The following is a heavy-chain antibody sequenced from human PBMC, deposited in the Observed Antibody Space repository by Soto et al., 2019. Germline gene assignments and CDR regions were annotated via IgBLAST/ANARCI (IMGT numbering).Heavy chain of an antibody. V-gene: IGHV1-2*04. D-gene: IGHD6-6*01. Sequence: ASVKVSCKASGYTFTGYYMHLVRQAPGQGLEWMGWINPNSGGTNYAQKFQGWVTMTRDTSISTAYMELSRLRSDDTAVYYCARSSIEQLVLVFDYWGQGTLVTVSS. CDR2: INPNSGGT. CDR1: GYTFTGYY. J-gene: IGHJ4*02. CDR3: ARSSIEQLVLVFDY.